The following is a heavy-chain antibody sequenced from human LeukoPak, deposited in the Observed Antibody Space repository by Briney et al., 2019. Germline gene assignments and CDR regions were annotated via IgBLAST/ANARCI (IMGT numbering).Heavy chain of an antibody. Sequence: ASVKVSCKASGYTFTRYYMQWGRQAPGQGGEWMGVINTIAGSTTSAQKFQRRVTMTRDTSTITVSMELSSLRSEDTAVFYCARGGSLAAAPHRYYFDYWGQGTPVTVSS. CDR3: ARGGSLAAAPHRYYFDY. V-gene: IGHV1-46*01. D-gene: IGHD6-19*01. CDR1: GYTFTRYY. J-gene: IGHJ4*02. CDR2: INTIAGST.